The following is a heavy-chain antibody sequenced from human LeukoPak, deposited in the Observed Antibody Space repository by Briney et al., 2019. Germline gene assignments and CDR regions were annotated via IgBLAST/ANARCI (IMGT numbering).Heavy chain of an antibody. CDR2: INHSGST. CDR1: GGSFSGYC. J-gene: IGHJ6*02. Sequence: SETLSLTCAVYGGSFSGYCWSWIRQPPGKGLEWIGEINHSGSTNYNPSLKSRVTISVDTSENQFSLKLSSVTAADTAVYYCARDLRYYYYGMDVWGQGTTVTVSS. V-gene: IGHV4-34*01. CDR3: ARDLRYYYYGMDV.